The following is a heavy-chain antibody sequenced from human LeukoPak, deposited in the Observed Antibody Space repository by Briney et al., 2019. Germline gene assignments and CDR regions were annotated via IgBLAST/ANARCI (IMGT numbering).Heavy chain of an antibody. J-gene: IGHJ4*02. V-gene: IGHV4-61*02. Sequence: SETLSLTCTVSGGSISSGSYYWSWIRQPAGKGLEWIGRIYTSGSTNYNPSLKSRVTISVDTSKNQFSLKLSSVTAAATAVYYCARGDGYNIDYWGQGTLVTVSS. D-gene: IGHD5-24*01. CDR3: ARGDGYNIDY. CDR2: IYTSGST. CDR1: GGSISSGSYY.